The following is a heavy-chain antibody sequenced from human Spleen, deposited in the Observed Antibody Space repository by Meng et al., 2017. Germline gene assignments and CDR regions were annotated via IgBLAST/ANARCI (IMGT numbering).Heavy chain of an antibody. Sequence: QVQLQESGPGLVKPSQTLSLTCAVYGGSFRGYYWSWIRQPPGKGLEWIGEINHSGSTNYNPSLKGRVTISIDTSKNQFSLKLSSVTAADTAVYYCARGGIAVAGPYFDYWGQGTLVTVSS. J-gene: IGHJ4*02. CDR1: GGSFRGYY. CDR3: ARGGIAVAGPYFDY. D-gene: IGHD6-19*01. CDR2: INHSGST. V-gene: IGHV4-34*09.